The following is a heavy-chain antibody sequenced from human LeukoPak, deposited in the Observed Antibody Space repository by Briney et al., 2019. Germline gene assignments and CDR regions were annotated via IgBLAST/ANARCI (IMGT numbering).Heavy chain of an antibody. V-gene: IGHV3-23*01. D-gene: IGHD1-26*01. J-gene: IGHJ4*02. CDR3: AKRESSENHYFDY. CDR2: IVGGGTTT. Sequence: GGSLRLSCAASGFTFSNYAMNWVRQAPGKGLEWVSAIVGGGTTTFYADSVKGRFTLSRDNSKNTLYLQMNSLRAEDTAIYYCAKRESSENHYFDYWGQGTLVTVSS. CDR1: GFTFSNYA.